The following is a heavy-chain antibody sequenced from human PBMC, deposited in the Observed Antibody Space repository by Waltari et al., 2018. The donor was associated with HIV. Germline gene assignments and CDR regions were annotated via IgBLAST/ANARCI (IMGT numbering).Heavy chain of an antibody. Sequence: EVQLVESGGGLVKPGGSLRPSCAASGFTFSSYSMNWVRQAPGKGLECVSSISSSSSYIYYADSVKGRFTISRDNAKNSLYLQMNSLRAEDTAVYYCARDSGTYCSGGSCYEFDYWGQGTLVTVS. D-gene: IGHD2-15*01. CDR2: ISSSSSYI. J-gene: IGHJ4*02. CDR3: ARDSGTYCSGGSCYEFDY. V-gene: IGHV3-21*01. CDR1: GFTFSSYS.